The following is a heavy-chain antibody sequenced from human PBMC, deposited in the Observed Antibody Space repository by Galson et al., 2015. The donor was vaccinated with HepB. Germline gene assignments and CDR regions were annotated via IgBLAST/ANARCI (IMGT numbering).Heavy chain of an antibody. CDR1: GFTFSSYS. V-gene: IGHV3-48*02. CDR3: ARRTADY. D-gene: IGHD1/OR15-1a*01. CDR2: ISSSSSTI. Sequence: SLRLSCAASGFTFSSYSMNWVRQAPGKGLEWVSYISSSSSTIYYADSVKGRFTISRDNAKNSLYLQMNSLSDEDTAVYYCARRTADYWGQGTLVTVSS. J-gene: IGHJ4*02.